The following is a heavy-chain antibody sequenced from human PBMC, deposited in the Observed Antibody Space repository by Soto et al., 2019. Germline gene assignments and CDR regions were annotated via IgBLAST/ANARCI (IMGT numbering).Heavy chain of an antibody. CDR2: ISGSGGST. Sequence: GGSLRLSCAASGFTFSSYAMSWVRQAPGKGLEWVSAISGSGGSTYYADSVKGRFTISRDNSKNTLYLQMNSLRAEDTAVYYCAKDGGYCSSTSCFSIYYYYYYYMDVWGKGTTVTVSS. V-gene: IGHV3-23*01. CDR1: GFTFSSYA. J-gene: IGHJ6*03. CDR3: AKDGGYCSSTSCFSIYYYYYYYMDV. D-gene: IGHD2-2*01.